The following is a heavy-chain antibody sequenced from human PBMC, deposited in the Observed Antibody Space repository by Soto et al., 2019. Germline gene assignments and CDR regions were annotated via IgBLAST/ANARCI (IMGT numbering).Heavy chain of an antibody. D-gene: IGHD2-15*01. CDR1: GYTFTSYC. CDR2: ISAYNGNT. J-gene: IGHJ4*02. Sequence: ASVKVSCKASGYTFTSYCISWVRQAPGQGLEWMGWISAYNGNTNYAQKLQGRVTMTTDTSTSTAYMELRSLRSDDTAVYYCALGRGYCSGGSCYYFDYWGQGTLVTVSS. V-gene: IGHV1-18*01. CDR3: ALGRGYCSGGSCYYFDY.